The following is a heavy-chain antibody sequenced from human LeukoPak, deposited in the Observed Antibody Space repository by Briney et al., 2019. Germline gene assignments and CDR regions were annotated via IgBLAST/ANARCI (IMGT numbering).Heavy chain of an antibody. J-gene: IGHJ6*03. CDR3: ARPRQFTIGNMDV. CDR1: GFTFSSYW. V-gene: IGHV3-7*01. D-gene: IGHD3-3*01. CDR2: IKEDGSEK. Sequence: GGSLRLSCAASGFTFSSYWMSWVRQAPGRALEWVANIKEDGSEKYYVDSVKGRFTISRDNGKNSLYLQMNSLRAEDTAVYYCARPRQFTIGNMDVWGKGTTVTVSS.